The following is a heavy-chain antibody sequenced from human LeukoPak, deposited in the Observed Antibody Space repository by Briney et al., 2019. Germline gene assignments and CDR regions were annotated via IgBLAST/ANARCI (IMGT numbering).Heavy chain of an antibody. CDR2: ISSSSSYI. CDR1: GFTFSSYS. CDR3: ARPIAADGNNWFDP. Sequence: GGSLRLSCAASGFTFSSYSMNWVRQAPGKGLEWVSSISSSSSYIYYADSVKGRFTISRDNAKNSLYLQMNSLRAEDTAVYYCARPIAADGNNWFDPWGQGTLVTVSS. D-gene: IGHD6-13*01. V-gene: IGHV3-21*01. J-gene: IGHJ5*02.